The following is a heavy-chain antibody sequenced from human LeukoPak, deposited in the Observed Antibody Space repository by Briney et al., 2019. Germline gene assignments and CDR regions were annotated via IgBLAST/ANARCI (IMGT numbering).Heavy chain of an antibody. CDR2: IKTKSDGGTT. V-gene: IGHV3-15*07. J-gene: IGHJ5*02. D-gene: IGHD3-3*01. CDR3: ATGWSGTWFDP. CDR1: GFTFGSCW. Sequence: GGSLRLSCAASGFTFGSCWMNWVRQAPGKGLEWVGRIKTKSDGGTTDYAAPVKGRFTISRDDSKNTLYLQMNSLKTEDTAVYYCATGWSGTWFDPWGQGTLVTVSS.